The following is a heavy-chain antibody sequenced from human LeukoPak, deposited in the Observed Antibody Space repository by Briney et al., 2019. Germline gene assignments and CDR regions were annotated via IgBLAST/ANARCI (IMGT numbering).Heavy chain of an antibody. D-gene: IGHD3-10*01. J-gene: IGHJ6*03. CDR1: GGSISSYY. CDR3: ARVGTGSGSYYNVRYYYYYMDV. V-gene: IGHV4-59*08. Sequence: PSETLSLTCTVSGGSISSYYWSWIRQPPGQGLEWIGYIYYSGSTNYNPSLKSRVTISVDTSKNQFSLKLSSVTAADTAVYYCARVGTGSGSYYNVRYYYYYMDVWGKGTTVTVSS. CDR2: IYYSGST.